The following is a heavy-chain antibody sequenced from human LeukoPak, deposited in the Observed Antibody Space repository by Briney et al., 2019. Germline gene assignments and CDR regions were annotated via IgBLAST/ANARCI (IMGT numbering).Heavy chain of an antibody. V-gene: IGHV3-30*03. D-gene: IGHD3-10*01. Sequence: GRSLRLSCAASGFTFSSYGMHWVRQAPGKGLEWVAVISYDGSNKYYADSVKGRFTISRDNSKNTLYLQMNSLRAEDTAVYYCARRTSIYYGSGSAVGVYYYYYMDVWGKGTTVTVSS. CDR3: ARRTSIYYGSGSAVGVYYYYYMDV. J-gene: IGHJ6*03. CDR2: ISYDGSNK. CDR1: GFTFSSYG.